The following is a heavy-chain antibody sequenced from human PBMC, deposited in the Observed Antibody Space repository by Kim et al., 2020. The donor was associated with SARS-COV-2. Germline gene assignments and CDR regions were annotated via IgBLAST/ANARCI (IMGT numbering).Heavy chain of an antibody. Sequence: GGSLRLSCAASGFTFSSYAMHWVRQAPGKGLEWVAVISYDGSNKYYADSVKGRFTISRDNSKNTLYLQMNSLRAEDTAVYYCARDHLSIIVGAKPYPDYWGQGTLVTVSS. V-gene: IGHV3-30-3*01. CDR2: ISYDGSNK. CDR3: ARDHLSIIVGAKPYPDY. D-gene: IGHD1-26*01. CDR1: GFTFSSYA. J-gene: IGHJ4*02.